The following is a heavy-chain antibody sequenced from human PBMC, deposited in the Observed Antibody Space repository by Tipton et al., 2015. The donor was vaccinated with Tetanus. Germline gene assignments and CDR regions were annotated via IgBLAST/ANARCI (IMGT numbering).Heavy chain of an antibody. CDR2: VENGGTA. CDR3: ARHVLALARVDPPDS. Sequence: TLSLTCTVSGDFITSTSYCWGWVRQAPGKGLEWIGAVENGGTAYYNPSLRSRVTISRDTSKNQVSLRLTSVTAADTAIYYCARHVLALARVDPPDSWGQGTLVTVSS. J-gene: IGHJ4*02. V-gene: IGHV4-39*01. D-gene: IGHD3-10*01. CDR1: GDFITSTSYC.